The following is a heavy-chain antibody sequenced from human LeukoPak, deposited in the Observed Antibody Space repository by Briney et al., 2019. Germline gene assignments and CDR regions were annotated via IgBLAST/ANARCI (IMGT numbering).Heavy chain of an antibody. V-gene: IGHV4-4*02. CDR1: GGSISSSNW. J-gene: IGHJ4*02. Sequence: PSETLSLTCAVSGGSISSSNWWSWVRQPPGKGLEWIGEIYHSGSTNYNPSLKSRVTISVDKSKNQFSLKLGSVTAADTAVYYCARDGKLVGATGFDYWGQGTLVTVSS. D-gene: IGHD1-26*01. CDR2: IYHSGST. CDR3: ARDGKLVGATGFDY.